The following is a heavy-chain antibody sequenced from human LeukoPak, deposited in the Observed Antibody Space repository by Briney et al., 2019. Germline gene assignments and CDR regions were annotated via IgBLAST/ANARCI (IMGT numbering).Heavy chain of an antibody. CDR1: GGSISSYY. CDR3: ARGGGYLGHCDY. J-gene: IGHJ4*02. D-gene: IGHD1-26*01. V-gene: IGHV4-59*01. Sequence: SETLSLTCTVSGGSISSYYWSWIRQPPGKGLEWIGYIYYSGNTNYNPSLKSRVTISVDTSKNQFSLKLSSVTAADTAVYYCARGGGYLGHCDYWGQGTLVTVSS. CDR2: IYYSGNT.